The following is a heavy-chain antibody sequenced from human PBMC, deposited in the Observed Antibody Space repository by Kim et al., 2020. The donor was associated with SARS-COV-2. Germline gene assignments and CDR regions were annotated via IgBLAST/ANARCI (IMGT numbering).Heavy chain of an antibody. D-gene: IGHD3-10*01. CDR1: GYPFDRYN. Sequence: ASVKVSCKASGYPFDRYNIHWVRQAPGQRPEWMGWVNAGTGSTKYSQKFQGRVTITRDTSATTAYMELSGLKYEDTAVYYCARGILGAYSASLLADVWGHGTTVIVSS. J-gene: IGHJ6*02. V-gene: IGHV1-3*01. CDR3: ARGILGAYSASLLADV. CDR2: VNAGTGST.